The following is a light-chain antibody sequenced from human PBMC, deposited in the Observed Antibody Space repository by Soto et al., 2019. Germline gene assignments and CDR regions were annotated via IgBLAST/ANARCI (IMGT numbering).Light chain of an antibody. CDR2: SNN. Sequence: QSVLTQPPSASGTPGQRVTISCSGSSSNIGSNIVNWYQQLPGTAPKLLIYSNNQRPSGVPDRFSGSKSGTSASLAISGLQSVDEADYYCAAWDDSLIGVFGAGTKLTVL. CDR1: SSNIGSNI. J-gene: IGLJ3*02. CDR3: AAWDDSLIGV. V-gene: IGLV1-44*01.